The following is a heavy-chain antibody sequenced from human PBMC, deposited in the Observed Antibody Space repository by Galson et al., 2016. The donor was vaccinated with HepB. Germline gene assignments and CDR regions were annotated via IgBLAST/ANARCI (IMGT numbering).Heavy chain of an antibody. CDR2: IYYGGST. V-gene: IGHV4-30-4*01. D-gene: IGHD1-26*01. CDR3: ARDRGAGSDAFDM. J-gene: IGHJ3*02. CDR1: GGSISSGDYY. Sequence: LSLTCTVSGGSISSGDYYWSWIRQAPGKGLEWIGYIYYGGSTYYNPSLKSRVAISVDTSKNQFSLKLSSVSAADTAVYYCARDRGAGSDAFDMWGQGTMVTVSS.